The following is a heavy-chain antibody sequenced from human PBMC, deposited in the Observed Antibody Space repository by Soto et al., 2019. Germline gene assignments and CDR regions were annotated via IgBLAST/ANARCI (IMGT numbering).Heavy chain of an antibody. Sequence: ASVKVSCKASGYTFTSYYMHWVRQAPGQGLEWMGIINPSGGSTSYAQKFQGRVTMTRDTSTSTVYMELSSLRSEDTAVYYCARARQAGWPENWFEPWGQGTLVTVSS. CDR1: GYTFTSYY. D-gene: IGHD2-15*01. J-gene: IGHJ5*02. CDR3: ARARQAGWPENWFEP. V-gene: IGHV1-46*01. CDR2: INPSGGST.